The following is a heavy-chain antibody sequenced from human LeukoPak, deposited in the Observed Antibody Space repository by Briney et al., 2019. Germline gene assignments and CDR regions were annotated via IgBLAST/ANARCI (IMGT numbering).Heavy chain of an antibody. CDR3: GGGTSSGWSYFDY. V-gene: IGHV3-21*01. Sequence: PGGSLRLSCAASGFTFSSYSMNWVRQAPGKGLEWVSSISSSSSYIYYADSVKGRFTISRDNAKNSLYLQMNSLRAEDMAVYYCGGGTSSGWSYFDYWGQGTLVTVSS. J-gene: IGHJ4*02. CDR1: GFTFSSYS. CDR2: ISSSSSYI. D-gene: IGHD6-19*01.